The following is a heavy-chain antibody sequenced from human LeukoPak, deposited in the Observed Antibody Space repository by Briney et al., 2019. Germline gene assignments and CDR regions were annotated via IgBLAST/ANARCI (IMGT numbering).Heavy chain of an antibody. Sequence: SVKVSCKASGGTSRSVAISWVRQAPGQGREGRGGIIPIFGTANYAQKFQGRVTITTDESTSTAYMELSSLRSEDTAVYYCARDSDSSGYYFGYWGQGTLVTVSS. J-gene: IGHJ4*02. CDR1: GGTSRSVA. V-gene: IGHV1-69*05. CDR2: IIPIFGTA. CDR3: ARDSDSSGYYFGY. D-gene: IGHD3-22*01.